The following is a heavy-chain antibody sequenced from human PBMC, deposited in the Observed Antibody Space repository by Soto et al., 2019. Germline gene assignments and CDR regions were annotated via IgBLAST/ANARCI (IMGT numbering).Heavy chain of an antibody. CDR3: ARARISDTAMASNY. D-gene: IGHD5-18*01. CDR2: ISSSSSYI. J-gene: IGHJ4*02. CDR1: GFTFSSYS. V-gene: IGHV3-21*01. Sequence: PGGSLRLSCAASGFTFSSYSMNWVRQAPGKGLEWVSSISSSSSYIYYADSVKGRFTISRDNAKNSLYLQMNSLRAEDTAVYYCARARISDTAMASNYWGQGTLVTVSS.